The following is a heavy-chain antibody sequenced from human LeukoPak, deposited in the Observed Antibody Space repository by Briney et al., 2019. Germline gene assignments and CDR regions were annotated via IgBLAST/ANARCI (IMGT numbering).Heavy chain of an antibody. D-gene: IGHD3-9*01. Sequence: GGSLRLSCAASGFTFSSYAMYWVRQAPGKGLEWVAVISYDGGNKYYADSVKGRFTISRDNSKNTLYLQMNSLRAEDTAVYYCANDMKGPPYYDILTGYRNTYYYYGMDVWGQGTTVTVSS. CDR1: GFTFSSYA. J-gene: IGHJ6*02. CDR3: ANDMKGPPYYDILTGYRNTYYYYGMDV. V-gene: IGHV3-30-3*02. CDR2: ISYDGGNK.